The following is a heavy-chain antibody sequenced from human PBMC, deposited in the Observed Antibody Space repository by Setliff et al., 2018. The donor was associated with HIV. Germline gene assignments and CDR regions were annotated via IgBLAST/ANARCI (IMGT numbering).Heavy chain of an antibody. Sequence: PGGSLRLSCTTSGFTFGDYAFSWVRQAPGKGLEWVGLIRTQPYGVTTEYAASVKGRFTISRDDSLGIAYLQLNSLKSEDTAVYYCVKNLYTEVWGEIFDSWGRGTLVTVSS. J-gene: IGHJ4*02. V-gene: IGHV3-49*04. CDR3: VKNLYTEVWGEIFDS. CDR1: GFTFGDYA. CDR2: IRTQPYGVTT. D-gene: IGHD3-16*01.